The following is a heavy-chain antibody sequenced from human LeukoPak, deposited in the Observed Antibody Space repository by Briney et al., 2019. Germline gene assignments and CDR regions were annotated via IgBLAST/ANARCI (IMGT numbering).Heavy chain of an antibody. CDR3: ARATGADYDYVWGSYIPYY. V-gene: IGHV3-21*01. D-gene: IGHD3-16*01. J-gene: IGHJ4*02. CDR2: ISSSSSYI. Sequence: GGSLRLSCAASGFTFSSYSMNWVRQAPGKGLEWVSSISSSSSYIYYADSVKGRFTISRDNAKNSLYLQMNSLRAEDTAVYYCARATGADYDYVWGSYIPYYWGQGTLVTVSS. CDR1: GFTFSSYS.